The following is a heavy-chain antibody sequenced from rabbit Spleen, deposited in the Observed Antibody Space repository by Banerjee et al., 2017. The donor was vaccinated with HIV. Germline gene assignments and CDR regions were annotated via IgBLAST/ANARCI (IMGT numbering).Heavy chain of an antibody. CDR2: IDTGDGRT. V-gene: IGHV1S47*01. J-gene: IGHJ4*01. D-gene: IGHD5-1*01. Sequence: QEQLVESGGGLVQPGASLTLTCKTSGFSFSSGLPMCWVRQAPGKGLEWIATIDTGDGRTYYASWVNGRFTVSLDNAQNTVFLKMTSLTVADTATYFCARDLVAVIGWNFNLWGPGTLVTVS. CDR3: ARDLVAVIGWNFNL. CDR1: GFSFSSGLP.